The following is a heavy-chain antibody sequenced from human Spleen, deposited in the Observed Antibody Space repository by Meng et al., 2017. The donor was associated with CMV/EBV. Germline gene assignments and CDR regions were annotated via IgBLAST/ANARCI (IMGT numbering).Heavy chain of an antibody. CDR1: GFPFSDYY. V-gene: IGHV3-11*04. CDR3: ARRVCNSSSCPGRDYYFDS. J-gene: IGHJ4*02. CDR2: IRSGGGNI. Sequence: GESLKISCVVSGFPFSDYYISWIRQAPGKGLEWISNIRSGGGNIDYADSVKGRFTISRDNAKNTLYLQMNSLRAADTAVYYCARRVCNSSSCPGRDYYFDSWGRGTLVTVSS. D-gene: IGHD2-2*01.